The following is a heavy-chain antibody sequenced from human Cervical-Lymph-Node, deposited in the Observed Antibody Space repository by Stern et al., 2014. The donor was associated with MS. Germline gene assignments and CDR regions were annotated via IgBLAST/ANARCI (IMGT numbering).Heavy chain of an antibody. D-gene: IGHD2-15*01. J-gene: IGHJ3*02. V-gene: IGHV1-18*01. CDR1: GYTFTSYG. CDR2: TSAYNCNT. CDR3: ARGLLGSENAFDI. Sequence: QVKLGQSGAEVKKPGASVKVSCKASGYTFTSYGISWVRQAPGQGLEWMGWTSAYNCNTNSAQTLQGRVTMTTDTSTSTAYMDLRSRRSDDTAVYYCARGLLGSENAFDIWGQGTMVTVSS.